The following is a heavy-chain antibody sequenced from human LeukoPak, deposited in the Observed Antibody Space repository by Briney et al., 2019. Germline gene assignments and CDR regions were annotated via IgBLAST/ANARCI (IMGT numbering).Heavy chain of an antibody. CDR3: AGVRTSIDAFDI. CDR2: IYYSGST. J-gene: IGHJ3*02. Sequence: SETLSLTCTVSGGSISSGGYYWSWIRQHPGKGLEWIGYIYYSGSTYYNPSLKSRVTISVDTSKNQFSLKLSSVTAADTAVYYCAGVRTSIDAFDIWGQGTMVTVSS. CDR1: GGSISSGGYY. V-gene: IGHV4-31*03. D-gene: IGHD1-7*01.